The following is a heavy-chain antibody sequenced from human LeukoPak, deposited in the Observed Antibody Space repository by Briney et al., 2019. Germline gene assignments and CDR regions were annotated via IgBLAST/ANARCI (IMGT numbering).Heavy chain of an antibody. CDR1: GNYW. Sequence: PGGSLRLSCAASGNYWMHWVRQVPGKGLVWVSHINSDGSWTSYADSVKGRFTISKDNAKNTVYLQMNSLRVEDTAVYYCVSFYETYWGRGNLVTVSS. D-gene: IGHD2/OR15-2a*01. V-gene: IGHV3-74*01. CDR3: VSFYETY. CDR2: INSDGSWT. J-gene: IGHJ4*02.